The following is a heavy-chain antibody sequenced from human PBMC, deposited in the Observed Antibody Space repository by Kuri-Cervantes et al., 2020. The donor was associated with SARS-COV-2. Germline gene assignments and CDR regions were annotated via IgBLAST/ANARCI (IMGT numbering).Heavy chain of an antibody. Sequence: GESLKISCVASGLTFNIYDMSWVRQAPGKGLEWVSAIGSRGSTFYADSVKGRFTISRDNSENTLYLQMNSLRAEDTAVYYCARDGGGWFDPWGQGTLVTVSS. CDR1: GLTFNIYD. J-gene: IGHJ5*02. D-gene: IGHD3-16*01. CDR2: IGSRGST. CDR3: ARDGGGWFDP. V-gene: IGHV3-23*01.